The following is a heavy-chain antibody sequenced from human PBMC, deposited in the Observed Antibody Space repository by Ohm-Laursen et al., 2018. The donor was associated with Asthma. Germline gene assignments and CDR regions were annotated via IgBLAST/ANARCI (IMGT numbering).Heavy chain of an antibody. CDR2: IYYSGST. CDR3: ARDGRLRGSFDY. V-gene: IGHV4-31*03. Sequence: TLSLTCTVSGGSISSGGYYWSWIRQHPGKGLEWIGYIYYSGSTYYNPSPKSRVSISVDTSKNQFSLNLSSVTAADTALYFCARDGRLRGSFDYWGQGNLVTVSS. D-gene: IGHD3-10*01. J-gene: IGHJ4*02. CDR1: GGSISSGGYY.